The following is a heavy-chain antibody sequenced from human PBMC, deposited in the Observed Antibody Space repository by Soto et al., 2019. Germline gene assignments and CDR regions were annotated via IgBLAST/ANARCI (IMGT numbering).Heavy chain of an antibody. J-gene: IGHJ5*02. V-gene: IGHV4-59*01. D-gene: IGHD3-22*01. Sequence: SETLSLTCSVSGVSISSYFWSWIRQAPGGGLEWIGYTYHRGSTNYSPSLKSRVAISLDTSENQFSLKVNSVTAADTAVYYCESAGQDYYASSGYHDASDHWGQGTLVTVS. CDR3: ESAGQDYYASSGYHDASDH. CDR2: TYHRGST. CDR1: GVSISSYF.